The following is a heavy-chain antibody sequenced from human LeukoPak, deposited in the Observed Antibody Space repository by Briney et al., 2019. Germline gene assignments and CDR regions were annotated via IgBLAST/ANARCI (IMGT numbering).Heavy chain of an antibody. CDR2: INPNSGDT. CDR1: GYSFSDNY. D-gene: IGHD4-17*01. J-gene: IGHJ4*02. CDR3: AREVYGDSSLDY. V-gene: IGHV1-2*02. Sequence: ASVKVSCKTSGYSFSDNYMHWVRQAPGQGLEWMGWINPNSGDTNYAQKFQGRVTMTRDASISTVYLELSRLRSDDTAVYYCAREVYGDSSLDYWGQGTPVTVSA.